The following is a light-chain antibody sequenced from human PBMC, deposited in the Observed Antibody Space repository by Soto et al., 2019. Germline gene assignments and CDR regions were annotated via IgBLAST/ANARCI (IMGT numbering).Light chain of an antibody. J-gene: IGLJ2*01. CDR1: NSNIGNNF. V-gene: IGLV1-47*02. CDR2: SHN. Sequence: QLVLTQPPSTSGTPGQRVTISCSGSNSNIGNNFVFWYQHLPGTAPKLLIYSHNQRPSGVPDRFSGSTSGTSASLAISGLRSEDEADYYCAAWDDSLSGVVFGGGTQLTVL. CDR3: AAWDDSLSGVV.